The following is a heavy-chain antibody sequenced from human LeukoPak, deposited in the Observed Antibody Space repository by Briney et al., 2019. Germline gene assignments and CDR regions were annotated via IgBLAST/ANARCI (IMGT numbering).Heavy chain of an antibody. CDR3: ARGSFGTAMLYYYYGMDV. D-gene: IGHD5-18*01. V-gene: IGHV1-46*01. CDR1: GYTFTSYY. CDR2: INPSGGST. Sequence: ASVKVSCKASGYTFTSYYMHWVRQAPGQGLEWMGIINPSGGSTSYAQKFQGRVTMTRDTSTSTVYMELSSLRSEDTAVYYCARGSFGTAMLYYYYGMDVWGQGTTVTVSS. J-gene: IGHJ6*02.